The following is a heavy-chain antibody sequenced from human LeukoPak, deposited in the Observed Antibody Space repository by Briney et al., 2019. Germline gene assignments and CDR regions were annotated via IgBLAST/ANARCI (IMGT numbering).Heavy chain of an antibody. CDR2: IYSGGTT. CDR3: ARAGINYLYFDS. J-gene: IGHJ4*02. Sequence: SGGSLRLSCAASGFTVSSNYMSWVRQAPGKGLEWVSVIYSGGTTYYADSVKGRFTISRDNSKNTLYLQMNSLRAEDTAVYYCARAGINYLYFDSWGQGTLVTVSS. V-gene: IGHV3-53*01. CDR1: GFTVSSNY. D-gene: IGHD4-11*01.